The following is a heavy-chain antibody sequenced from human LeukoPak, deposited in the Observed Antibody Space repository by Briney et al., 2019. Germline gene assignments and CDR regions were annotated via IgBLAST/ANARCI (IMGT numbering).Heavy chain of an antibody. V-gene: IGHV3-48*03. Sequence: GGSLRLPCAASGFTFSSYEMNWVRQAPGKGLEWVSYISSSGSTIYYADSVKGRFTISRDNAKNSLYLQMNSLRAEDTAVYYCAKNGDFEHYYYYYMDVWGKGTTVTISS. CDR2: ISSSGSTI. D-gene: IGHD4-17*01. CDR1: GFTFSSYE. J-gene: IGHJ6*03. CDR3: AKNGDFEHYYYYYMDV.